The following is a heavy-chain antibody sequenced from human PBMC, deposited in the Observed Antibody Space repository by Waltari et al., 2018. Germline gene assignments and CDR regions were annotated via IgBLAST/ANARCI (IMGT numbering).Heavy chain of an antibody. Sequence: QVQLVQSGAEVKKPGSSVKVSCKASGGTFSSYAISWVRQAPGQGLEWMGGMSPILGIANYAQKFQGRVTITADKSTSTAYMELSSLRSEDTAVYYCARDDREAAAGNYYYYYGMDVWGQGTTVTVSS. V-gene: IGHV1-69*10. D-gene: IGHD6-13*01. J-gene: IGHJ6*02. CDR1: GGTFSSYA. CDR3: ARDDREAAAGNYYYYYGMDV. CDR2: MSPILGIA.